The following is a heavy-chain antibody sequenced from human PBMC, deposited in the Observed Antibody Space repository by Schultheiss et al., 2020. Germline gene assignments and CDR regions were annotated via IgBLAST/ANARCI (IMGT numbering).Heavy chain of an antibody. CDR1: GGSISSDY. CDR2: IYYSGST. J-gene: IGHJ6*03. D-gene: IGHD6-13*01. CDR3: ARSPSSWYYYYMDV. Sequence: SETLSLTCIVSGGSISSDYWSWIRQPPGKGLEWIGYIYYSGSTYYNPSLKSRVTISVDTSKNQFSLKLSSVTAADTAVYYCARSPSSWYYYYMDVWGRGTTVTVSS. V-gene: IGHV4-59*01.